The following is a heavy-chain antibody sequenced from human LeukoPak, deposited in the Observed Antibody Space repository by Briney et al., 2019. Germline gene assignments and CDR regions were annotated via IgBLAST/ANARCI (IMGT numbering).Heavy chain of an antibody. V-gene: IGHV1-18*01. CDR3: ARADYYYDSSGYYWFDP. J-gene: IGHJ5*02. D-gene: IGHD3-22*01. Sequence: GASVKVSCKASGYTFTSYGISWVRQAPGQGLEWMGWISVYNGNTNYAQKLQGRVTMTTDTSTSTAYMELRSLRSDDTAVYYCARADYYYDSSGYYWFDPWGQGTLVTVSS. CDR2: ISVYNGNT. CDR1: GYTFTSYG.